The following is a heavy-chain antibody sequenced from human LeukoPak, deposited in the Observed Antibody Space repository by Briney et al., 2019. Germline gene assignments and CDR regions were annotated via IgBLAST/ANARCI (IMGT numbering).Heavy chain of an antibody. CDR1: SGSISSTEW. Sequence: PSETLSLTCAVSSGSISSTEWYTWVRQPPGQGLEWIGEIHHSGGTNYNVSLKSRVTISLDKSKNHFSLDLTSMTAADPAVYYCAPRWVLTGDPYWGQGALVTVSS. V-gene: IGHV4-4*02. J-gene: IGHJ4*02. CDR3: APRWVLTGDPY. D-gene: IGHD7-27*01. CDR2: IHHSGGT.